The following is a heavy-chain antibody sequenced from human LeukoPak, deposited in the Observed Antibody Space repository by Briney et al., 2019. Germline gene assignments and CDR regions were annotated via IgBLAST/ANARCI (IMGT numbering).Heavy chain of an antibody. Sequence: PGGSLRLSCAASGFSFSYYGMHWVRQAPGKGLEWVAFISYDRSKKFYADSVKGRFTISRDNSNNILYLQMNSLGPEDTAIYYCANTEFKTGTKFEVLGPNSWGQGTLVTVSS. CDR1: GFSFSYYG. D-gene: IGHD1-7*01. CDR3: ANTEFKTGTKFEVLGPNS. J-gene: IGHJ4*02. V-gene: IGHV3-30*18. CDR2: ISYDRSKK.